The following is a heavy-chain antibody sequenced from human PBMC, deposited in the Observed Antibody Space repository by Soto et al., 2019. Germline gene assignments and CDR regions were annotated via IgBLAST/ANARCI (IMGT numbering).Heavy chain of an antibody. CDR2: INHSGST. J-gene: IGHJ4*02. CDR1: GGSFSGYY. D-gene: IGHD1-20*01. V-gene: IGHV4-34*01. CDR3: ARVTGATGY. Sequence: PSETLSLTCAVYGGSFSGYYWNWIRQPPGKGLEWIGEINHSGSTNYNPSLKSRVTISVDTSKNQFSLKLSSVTAADTAVYYCARVTGATGYWGQGTLVTVSS.